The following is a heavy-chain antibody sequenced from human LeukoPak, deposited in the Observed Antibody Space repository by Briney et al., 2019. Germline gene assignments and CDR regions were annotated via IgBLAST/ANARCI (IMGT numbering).Heavy chain of an antibody. CDR3: ARGPRDNRNAHWGSVDYYYYVDV. Sequence: GASVKVSCKASGYTFTSYDINWVRQATGQGLEWMGWMNPNSGNTGYAQKFQGRVTMTRNTSISTAYMELSSLRSEDTAVYYCARGPRDNRNAHWGSVDYYYYVDVWGKGTTVTVSS. V-gene: IGHV1-8*01. CDR1: GYTFTSYD. J-gene: IGHJ6*03. D-gene: IGHD7-27*01. CDR2: MNPNSGNT.